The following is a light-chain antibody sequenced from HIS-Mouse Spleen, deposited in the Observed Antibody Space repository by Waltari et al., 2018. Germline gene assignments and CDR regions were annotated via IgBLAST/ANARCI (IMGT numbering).Light chain of an antibody. CDR3: AAWDDSLSGWV. V-gene: IGLV1-47*01. Sequence: QSVLTQPPSASGTPGQRVTISCSGSSSNIGSNYVYWYQQLPGTAPKLLIYRNNRRPSGVPDLFSGSKSGTSASLAISGLRSEDEADYYCAAWDDSLSGWVFGGGTKLTVL. CDR1: SSNIGSNY. CDR2: RNN. J-gene: IGLJ3*02.